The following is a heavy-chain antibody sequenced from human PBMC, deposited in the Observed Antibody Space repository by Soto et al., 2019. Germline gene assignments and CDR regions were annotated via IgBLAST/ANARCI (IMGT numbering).Heavy chain of an antibody. Sequence: QVQLQESGPGLVKPSETLSLTCTVSGGSISSYYWSWIRQPPGKGLEWIGYIYYSGSTNYNPSLKSXXTXSXXTAKNQFSLKLSSVTAADTAVYYCARESTSGWFDPWGQGTLVTVSS. CDR2: IYYSGST. D-gene: IGHD3-10*01. V-gene: IGHV4-59*01. J-gene: IGHJ5*02. CDR1: GGSISSYY. CDR3: ARESTSGWFDP.